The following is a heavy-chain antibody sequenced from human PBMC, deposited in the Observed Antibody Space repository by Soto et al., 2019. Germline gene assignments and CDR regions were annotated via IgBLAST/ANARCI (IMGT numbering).Heavy chain of an antibody. Sequence: GGSLRLSCAASGFTFRVYGMHWVRQAPGKGLEWVADISYDGNKKYYADSVKGRFTISRDNAKNSLYLQMNSLRAEDTAVYYCARWWAYGLDYWGQGTLVTVSS. D-gene: IGHD2-15*01. CDR1: GFTFRVYG. V-gene: IGHV3-30*03. CDR2: ISYDGNKK. J-gene: IGHJ4*02. CDR3: ARWWAYGLDY.